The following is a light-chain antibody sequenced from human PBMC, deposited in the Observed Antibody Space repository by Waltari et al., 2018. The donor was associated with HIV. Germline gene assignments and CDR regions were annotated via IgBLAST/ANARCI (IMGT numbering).Light chain of an antibody. CDR3: QXXNXWPRT. CDR2: GAS. V-gene: IGKV3-15*01. J-gene: IGKJ1*01. CDR1: QSVSSN. Sequence: EIVLTQSPVSLSLSPGERATLSCRASQSVSSNLAWYQQKPGQAPSLLLYGASTRATGIPARFSGSGSGTEFTLTIDSLQPDDFTLYYCQXXNXWPRTFXQGTKVEI.